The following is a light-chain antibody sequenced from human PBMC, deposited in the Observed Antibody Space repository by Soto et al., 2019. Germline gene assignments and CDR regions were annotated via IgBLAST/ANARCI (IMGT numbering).Light chain of an antibody. V-gene: IGLV2-14*01. CDR2: DVS. CDR3: SSYTSSVPVV. CDR1: SSDVGGYNY. J-gene: IGLJ2*01. Sequence: QSALTQSPSVSGSPGQSITISCTGTSSDVGGYNYVSWYQQHPGKAPKLMIYDVSNRPSGVSNRFSGSKSGNTASLTISGLQAEGEADYYCSSYTSSVPVVFGGGTKLTVL.